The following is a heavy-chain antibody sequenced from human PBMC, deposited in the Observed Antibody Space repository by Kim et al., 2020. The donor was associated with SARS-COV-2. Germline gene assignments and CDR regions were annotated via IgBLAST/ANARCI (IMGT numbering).Heavy chain of an antibody. V-gene: IGHV3-9*01. CDR2: ISWNSGSI. Sequence: GGSLRLSCAASGFTFDDYAMHWVRQAPGKGLEWVSGISWNSGSIGYADSVKGRFTISRDNAKNSLYLQMNSLRAEDTALYYCAKGFGSGSYKVDYWGQGTLVTVSS. J-gene: IGHJ4*02. CDR3: AKGFGSGSYKVDY. CDR1: GFTFDDYA. D-gene: IGHD3-10*01.